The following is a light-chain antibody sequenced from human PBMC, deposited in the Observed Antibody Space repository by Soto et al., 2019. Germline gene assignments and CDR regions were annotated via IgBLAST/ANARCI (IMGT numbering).Light chain of an antibody. CDR2: AAS. J-gene: IGKJ5*01. CDR3: QQSYTTASII. V-gene: IGKV1-39*01. Sequence: DIQMTQSPSALSASVGDRVTITCRASQSISRNLNWYQHKPGKAPKLLIYAASSLQNGVPSRFSGGGSGTEFTLSFSSLQPEDFGTYYCQQSYTTASIIFAQETRLEIK. CDR1: QSISRN.